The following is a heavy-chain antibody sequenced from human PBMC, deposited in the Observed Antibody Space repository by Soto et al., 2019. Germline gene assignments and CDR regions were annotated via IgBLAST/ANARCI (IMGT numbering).Heavy chain of an antibody. CDR2: ISWNSGSI. Sequence: GGSLRLSCAASGFTFDDYAMHWVRQAPGKGLEWVSGISWNSGSIGYADSVKGRFTISRDNAKNSLYLQMNSLRAEDTALYYCAASLAAAGTGAFDIWGQGTMVTVSS. CDR1: GFTFDDYA. J-gene: IGHJ3*02. V-gene: IGHV3-9*01. CDR3: AASLAAAGTGAFDI. D-gene: IGHD6-13*01.